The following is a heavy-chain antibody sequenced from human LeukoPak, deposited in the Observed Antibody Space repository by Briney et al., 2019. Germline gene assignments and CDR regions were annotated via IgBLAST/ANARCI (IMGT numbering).Heavy chain of an antibody. V-gene: IGHV1-46*01. CDR2: INPSGGST. Sequence: EASVKVSCKASGYAFTSYYMHWVRQAPGQGLEWMGIINPSGGSTSYAQKFQGRVTMTRDMSTSTVYMELSSLRSEDTAVYYCARDTLQREYSNSWHNDYYYYMDVWGKGTTVTVSS. J-gene: IGHJ6*03. CDR3: ARDTLQREYSNSWHNDYYYYMDV. CDR1: GYAFTSYY. D-gene: IGHD6-13*01.